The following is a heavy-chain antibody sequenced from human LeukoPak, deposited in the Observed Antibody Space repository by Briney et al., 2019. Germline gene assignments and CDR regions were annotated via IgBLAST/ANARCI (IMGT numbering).Heavy chain of an antibody. CDR2: ISSSGGLT. D-gene: IGHD1-26*01. J-gene: IGHJ4*02. CDR3: TRDEEGASREFDY. V-gene: IGHV3-23*01. CDR1: GFSFSSSA. Sequence: GGSLRLSCAASGFSFSSSAMSWVRQAPGKGLEWVSAISSSGGLTFYADSVKGRFTISRDNAKNSLYLQMNSLRVEDTAVYYCTRDEEGASREFDYWGQGALVTVSS.